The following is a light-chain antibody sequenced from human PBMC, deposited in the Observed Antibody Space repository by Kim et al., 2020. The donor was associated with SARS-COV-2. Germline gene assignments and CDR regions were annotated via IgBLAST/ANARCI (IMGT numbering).Light chain of an antibody. V-gene: IGKV1D-16*01. CDR1: RAISSW. J-gene: IGKJ1*01. CDR2: AAS. Sequence: DIQMTQSPSSLFASVGDSVTITCRASRAISSWLAWYQQKPGKAPKSLIYAASSLQNWGPIKVQRQWIWDRFTLTISGLQPEDFATYYCQQYDSYPRTFGQGTKVDIK. CDR3: QQYDSYPRT.